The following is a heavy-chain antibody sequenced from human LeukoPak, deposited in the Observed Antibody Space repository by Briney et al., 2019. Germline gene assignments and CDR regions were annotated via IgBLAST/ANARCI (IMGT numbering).Heavy chain of an antibody. V-gene: IGHV3-21*01. CDR1: GFTFSNFA. D-gene: IGHD2-15*01. J-gene: IGHJ6*01. CDR2: ISSSSSYI. Sequence: PGGSLRLSCAASGFTFSNFAIHWVRQAPGKGLEWVSYISSSSSYIYYADSVKGRFTISRDNAENSLYLQMNSLRAEDTAVYYCARGSEGYCSGGGCYYGMDVWGQGTTVTVSS. CDR3: ARGSEGYCSGGGCYYGMDV.